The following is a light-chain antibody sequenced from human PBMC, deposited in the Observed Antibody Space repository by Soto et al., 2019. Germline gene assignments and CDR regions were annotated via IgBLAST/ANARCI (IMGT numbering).Light chain of an antibody. CDR3: AAWDDSLSGVL. Sequence: QSVLSQPPSASETPGQRVTVSCSGSSSNIGTNYVYWYQQLPATAPKLLIYRNDQRPSGVPDRFTASRSGTSASLAISGLRSEDEADYFCAAWDDSLSGVLFGGGTKLTVL. CDR2: RND. CDR1: SSNIGTNY. J-gene: IGLJ2*01. V-gene: IGLV1-47*01.